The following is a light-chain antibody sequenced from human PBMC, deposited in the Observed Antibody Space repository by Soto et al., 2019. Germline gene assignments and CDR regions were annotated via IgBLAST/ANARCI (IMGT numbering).Light chain of an antibody. Sequence: QSVLTQPRSVSGSPGQSVTISCTGTSSDVGGYNSVSWYQQHPGKAPKLIIYNVSKRPSGVPDHFSGSKSGNTASLTISGLQAEDEADYYCCSYAGRSAVVFGGGTQLTVL. CDR1: SSDVGGYNS. CDR2: NVS. V-gene: IGLV2-11*01. CDR3: CSYAGRSAVV. J-gene: IGLJ2*01.